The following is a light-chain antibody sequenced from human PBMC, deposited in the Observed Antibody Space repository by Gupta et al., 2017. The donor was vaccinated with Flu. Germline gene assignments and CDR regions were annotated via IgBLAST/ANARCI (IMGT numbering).Light chain of an antibody. J-gene: IGKJ4*01. CDR2: GAS. V-gene: IGKV3-20*01. Sequence: AWSQQRPGQAPRLLIFGASSMATGISYMLSGRGSGTDFPLIISSLEPDDFAVYYCQQSGSSSRTFGGRTKVANK. CDR3: QQSGSSSRT.